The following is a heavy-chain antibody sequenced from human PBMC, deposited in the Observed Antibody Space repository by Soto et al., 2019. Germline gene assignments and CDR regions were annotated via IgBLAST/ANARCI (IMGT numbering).Heavy chain of an antibody. J-gene: IGHJ4*02. CDR3: AREVRGYSYGLMYFDY. CDR1: GYTFTGYY. V-gene: IGHV1-2*04. Sequence: ASVKVSCKASGYTFTGYYMHWVRQAPGQGLEWMGWINPNSGGTNYAQKFQGWVTMTRDTSISTAYMELSRLRSDDTAVYYCAREVRGYSYGLMYFDYWGQGTLVTVSS. CDR2: INPNSGGT. D-gene: IGHD5-18*01.